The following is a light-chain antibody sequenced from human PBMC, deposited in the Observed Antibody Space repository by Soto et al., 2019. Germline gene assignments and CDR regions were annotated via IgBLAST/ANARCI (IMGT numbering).Light chain of an antibody. CDR1: QSVDGY. CDR2: GAS. CDR3: QQYGSSGT. V-gene: IGKV3-20*01. Sequence: EVVMTQSPVTLSVSPWESATLSCRASQSVDGYLAWYQQKPGQAPRLLIYGASTRATGVTARFSGSGSGTDFTLTISRLEPEDFAVYYCQQYGSSGTFGQGTKVDIK. J-gene: IGKJ1*01.